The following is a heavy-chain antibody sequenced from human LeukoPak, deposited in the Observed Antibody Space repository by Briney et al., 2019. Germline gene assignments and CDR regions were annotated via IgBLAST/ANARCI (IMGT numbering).Heavy chain of an antibody. CDR2: ISSSSTI. V-gene: IGHV3-48*02. CDR1: GFTFSSYS. D-gene: IGHD6-19*01. Sequence: GGSLRLSCAASGFTFSSYSINWVRQAPGKGLEWVSYISSSSTISYADSVKGRFTISRDNANNSLYLQMNSLRDEDTAVYYCARDTRSDWYGLIDYWGQGTLVTVSS. J-gene: IGHJ4*02. CDR3: ARDTRSDWYGLIDY.